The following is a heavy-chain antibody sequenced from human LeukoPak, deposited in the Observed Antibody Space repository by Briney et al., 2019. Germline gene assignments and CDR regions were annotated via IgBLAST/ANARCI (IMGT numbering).Heavy chain of an antibody. V-gene: IGHV4-61*02. CDR1: GGSISSGSYY. CDR2: IYTSGST. Sequence: SETLSLTCAVSGGSISSGSYYWSWIRQPAGKGLEWIGRIYTSGSTNYNPSLKSRVTISVDTSKNQFSLKLSSVTAADTAVYYCARDRRYDFWSGEWEGHYYCMDVWGKGTTVTVSS. CDR3: ARDRRYDFWSGEWEGHYYCMDV. J-gene: IGHJ6*03. D-gene: IGHD3-3*01.